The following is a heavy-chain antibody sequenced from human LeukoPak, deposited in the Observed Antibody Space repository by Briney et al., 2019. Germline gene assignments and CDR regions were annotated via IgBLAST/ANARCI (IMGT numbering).Heavy chain of an antibody. V-gene: IGHV5-51*01. CDR2: IYPGDSDT. Sequence: GESLKISCKASGYSFTKYWIGWVRQMPGKGLEWMGIIYPGDSDTRYSPSSQGQVTISADKSISTAYLQWSSLQASDTAMYYCARRVSDSFQFWGQGTMVTVSS. J-gene: IGHJ3*01. CDR3: ARRVSDSFQF. CDR1: GYSFTKYW.